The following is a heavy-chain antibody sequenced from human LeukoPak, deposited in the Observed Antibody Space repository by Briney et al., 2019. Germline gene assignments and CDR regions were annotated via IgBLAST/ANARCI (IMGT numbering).Heavy chain of an antibody. V-gene: IGHV1-2*06. CDR1: GYSFTGYY. D-gene: IGHD4-11*01. J-gene: IGHJ4*02. Sequence: ASVKVSCKASGYSFTGYYIHWVRQAPGQGLEWMGRINPNSGGTNYAQKFQGRVTVTRDTSISTAYMELSRLRSDDTAVYYCAREENNYDFDHWGQGTLVTVSS. CDR3: AREENNYDFDH. CDR2: INPNSGGT.